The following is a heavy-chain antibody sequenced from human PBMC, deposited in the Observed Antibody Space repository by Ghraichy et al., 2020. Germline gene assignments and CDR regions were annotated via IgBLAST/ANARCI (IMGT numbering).Heavy chain of an antibody. CDR1: GFTFSSYS. CDR3: ARAGDRYYYFYYMDV. CDR2: ISSSSSTI. V-gene: IGHV3-48*02. D-gene: IGHD3-16*01. J-gene: IGHJ6*03. Sequence: LSLTCAASGFTFSSYSMNWVRQAPGKGLEWVSYISSSSSTIYYADSVKGRFTVSRDNAKNSLYLQMISLRDEDTAVYYCARAGDRYYYFYYMDVWGKGTTVTVSS.